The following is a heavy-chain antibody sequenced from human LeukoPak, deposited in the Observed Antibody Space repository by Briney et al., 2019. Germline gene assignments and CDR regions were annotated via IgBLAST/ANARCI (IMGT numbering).Heavy chain of an antibody. CDR2: INPSGGGT. Sequence: ASVKVSCKASGYTFTSYYMYWVRQAPGQGLEWMGIINPSGGGTTYAHRFQGRHTMTRDTSTSTVYMELSSLRSGDTAVYYCARGGDDHAFDFWGQGTMVTVSS. J-gene: IGHJ3*01. V-gene: IGHV1-46*01. CDR1: GYTFTSYY. D-gene: IGHD3-10*01. CDR3: ARGGDDHAFDF.